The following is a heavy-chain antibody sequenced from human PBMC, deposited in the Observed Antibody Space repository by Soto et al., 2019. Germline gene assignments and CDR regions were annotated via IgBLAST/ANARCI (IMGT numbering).Heavy chain of an antibody. CDR3: ARCEGAPTLYYYMDV. J-gene: IGHJ6*03. CDR1: GYTFTSYA. CDR2: INAGNGNT. V-gene: IGHV1-3*01. Sequence: GASVQVSCKASGYTFTSYAMHWVRQAPGQRLEWMGWINAGNGNTKYSQKFQGRVTITRDTSASTAYMELSSLRSEDTSVYYCARCEGAPTLYYYMDVWGKGTTVTVSS.